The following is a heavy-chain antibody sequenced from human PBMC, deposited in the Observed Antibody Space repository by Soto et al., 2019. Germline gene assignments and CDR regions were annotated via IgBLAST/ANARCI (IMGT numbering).Heavy chain of an antibody. D-gene: IGHD3-22*01. J-gene: IGHJ4*02. CDR2: ISSSSSYI. V-gene: IGHV3-21*01. CDR3: ARDSEYYYDSSGYYLDY. Sequence: GGSLRLSCAASGFTFISYSMNWVRQAPGEGLDWVSSISSSSSYIYYADSVKGRFTISRDNAKNSLYLQMNSLRAEDTAVYYCARDSEYYYDSSGYYLDYWGQGNLVTVSS. CDR1: GFTFISYS.